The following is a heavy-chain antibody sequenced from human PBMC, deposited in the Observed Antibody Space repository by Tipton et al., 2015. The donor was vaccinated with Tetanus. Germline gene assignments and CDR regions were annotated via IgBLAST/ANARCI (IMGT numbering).Heavy chain of an antibody. D-gene: IGHD2-15*01. CDR3: ARDKGSGGGYFDY. J-gene: IGHJ4*02. V-gene: IGHV4-34*01. CDR2: INHSGST. CDR1: GGSFSGYY. Sequence: TLSLTCAVYGGSFSGYYWSWIRQPPGKGLEWIGEINHSGSTNYNPSLKSRVTISVDTSKNQFSLKLSSVTAADTAVYYCARDKGSGGGYFDYWGQGTLVTVSS.